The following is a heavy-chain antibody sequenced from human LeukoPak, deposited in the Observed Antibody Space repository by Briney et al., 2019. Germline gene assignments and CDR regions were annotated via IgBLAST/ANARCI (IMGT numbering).Heavy chain of an antibody. Sequence: GGSLRLSCAASGFTFSSYGMHWVRQAPGKGLEWVAVIWYDGSNKYYADSVKGRFTISRDNSKNTLYLQMNSLRAEDTAVYYCARDLMGATPGSDYWGQGTLVTVSS. J-gene: IGHJ4*02. V-gene: IGHV3-33*01. CDR2: IWYDGSNK. D-gene: IGHD1-26*01. CDR3: ARDLMGATPGSDY. CDR1: GFTFSSYG.